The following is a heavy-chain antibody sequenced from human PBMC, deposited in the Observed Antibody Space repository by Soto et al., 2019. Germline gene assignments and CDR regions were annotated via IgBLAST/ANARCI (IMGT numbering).Heavy chain of an antibody. Sequence: HVQLVESGGGLVKPGESLRLSCAASGFTFSDYYMIWIRQAPGKGLEWVSYISSSGSTKSYADSVKGRFTISRDNANNSLYLQMSSLRVEDTAVYYCATYGGNSAGYYYHGVDVWGQGPTVSVSS. CDR1: GFTFSDYY. D-gene: IGHD4-17*01. V-gene: IGHV3-11*01. J-gene: IGHJ6*02. CDR3: ATYGGNSAGYYYHGVDV. CDR2: ISSSGSTK.